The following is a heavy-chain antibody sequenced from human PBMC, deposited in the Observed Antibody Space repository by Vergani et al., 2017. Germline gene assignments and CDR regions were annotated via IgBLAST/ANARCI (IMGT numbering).Heavy chain of an antibody. CDR2: ISTSGGST. Sequence: EVQLLESGGGLVQPGGSLRLSCAASGFTFSTYAMSWVRQAPGKGLEWVSAISTSGGSTYYADSLKGRFTISRDNSKNTLYLQMNNLRAEDTAVYYCAKDAVILVVTATPPPDGMDVWGQGTTVTVSS. CDR3: AKDAVILVVTATPPPDGMDV. J-gene: IGHJ6*02. V-gene: IGHV3-23*01. CDR1: GFTFSTYA. D-gene: IGHD2-21*02.